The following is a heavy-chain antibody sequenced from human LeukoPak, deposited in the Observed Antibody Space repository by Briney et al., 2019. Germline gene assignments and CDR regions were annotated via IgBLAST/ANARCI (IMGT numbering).Heavy chain of an antibody. CDR2: ISSDGSST. V-gene: IGHV3-74*01. CDR3: ARDYGEGGYYFDF. CDR1: GFTFSTYW. Sequence: AGSLRLSCAASGFTFSTYWMHWVRQAPGKGLVWLSRISSDGSSTNYADSVKGRFTISRDNAKHTLYLQMNSLRAEDTAVYYCARDYGEGGYYFDFWGQGTLVTVSS. J-gene: IGHJ4*02. D-gene: IGHD4-17*01.